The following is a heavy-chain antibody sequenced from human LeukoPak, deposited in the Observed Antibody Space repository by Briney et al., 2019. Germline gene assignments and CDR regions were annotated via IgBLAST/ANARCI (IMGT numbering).Heavy chain of an antibody. J-gene: IGHJ5*02. Sequence: ASVKVSCTVSVYTLTELSMHWVRQAPGKGLEWMGGFDPEDGETIYAQKFQGRVTMTEDTSTDTAYMELSSLRSEDTAVYYCATGVYYYGSGSYYNGANWFDPWGQGTLVTVSS. CDR2: FDPEDGET. CDR1: VYTLTELS. D-gene: IGHD3-10*01. CDR3: ATGVYYYGSGSYYNGANWFDP. V-gene: IGHV1-24*01.